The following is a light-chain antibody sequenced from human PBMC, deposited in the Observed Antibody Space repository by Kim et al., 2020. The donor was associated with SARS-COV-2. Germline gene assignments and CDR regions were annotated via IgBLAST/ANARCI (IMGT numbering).Light chain of an antibody. J-gene: IGKJ1*01. V-gene: IGKV3-20*01. CDR1: ETVGSNY. CDR2: GAS. Sequence: SPGERAPLSCRASETVGSNYLAWYQQKPGQAPRLLIYGASNRAIGIPDRFSGGGSDTDFTLIISRLEPEDFAVYFCQQYGSSPQTFGRGTKVDIK. CDR3: QQYGSSPQT.